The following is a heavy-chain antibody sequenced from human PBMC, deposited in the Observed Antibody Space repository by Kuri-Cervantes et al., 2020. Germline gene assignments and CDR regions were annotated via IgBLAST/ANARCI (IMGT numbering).Heavy chain of an antibody. CDR2: INHSGST. V-gene: IGHV4-34*01. D-gene: IGHD3-10*01. CDR3: ARGTMVRGVSVFDY. CDR1: GGSFSGYY. Sequence: SETLSLTCAVYGGSFSGYYWSWIRQPPGKGLEWIGEINHSGSTNYNPSLKSRVTISVDTSKNQFSLKLSSVTAADTAVYYCARGTMVRGVSVFDYWGQGTLVTVSS. J-gene: IGHJ4*02.